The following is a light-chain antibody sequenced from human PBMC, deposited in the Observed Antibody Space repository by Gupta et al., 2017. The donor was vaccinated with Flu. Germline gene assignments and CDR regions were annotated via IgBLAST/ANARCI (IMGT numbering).Light chain of an antibody. CDR2: PTS. J-gene: IGKJ4*01. Sequence: DIQMTQSPSSLSASVGDRVTITCRASQGIGNSLAWYQQKPGKAPNLLIYPTSTLQSGVPSRFSGSGSGTDFTLTISSLQPEDVATYYCQKYSSAPLFGGGTKVEIK. V-gene: IGKV1-27*01. CDR3: QKYSSAPL. CDR1: QGIGNS.